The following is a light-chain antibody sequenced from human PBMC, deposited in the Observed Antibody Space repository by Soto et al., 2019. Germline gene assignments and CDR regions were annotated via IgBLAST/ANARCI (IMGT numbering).Light chain of an antibody. CDR3: QQYNNWPRT. Sequence: EIVLTQSPGTLSLSPGERATLACRASQSVRSSYLAWYQQKPGQAPRLLIYGASTRATGIPDRFSGSGSGTEFTLTISSLQSEDFAVYYCQQYNNWPRTFGQGTKV. J-gene: IGKJ1*01. CDR2: GAS. CDR1: QSVRSSY. V-gene: IGKV3-15*01.